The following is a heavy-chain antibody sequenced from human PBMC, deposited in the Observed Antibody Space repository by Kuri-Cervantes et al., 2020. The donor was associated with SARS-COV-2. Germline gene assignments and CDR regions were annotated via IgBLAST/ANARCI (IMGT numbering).Heavy chain of an antibody. CDR1: GGPISSVGYY. Sequence: SETLTLXCTVSGGPISSVGYYWSWIRQPPGKGRXXIGYIYHSGSTYYNPSLKSRVTISVDRXXNQLSLKLTSVTAADTAVYYCARVGVXTGGFWFDPWGQGTLVTVSS. D-gene: IGHD1-14*01. CDR3: ARVGVXTGGFWFDP. CDR2: IYHSGST. J-gene: IGHJ5*02. V-gene: IGHV4-30-2*01.